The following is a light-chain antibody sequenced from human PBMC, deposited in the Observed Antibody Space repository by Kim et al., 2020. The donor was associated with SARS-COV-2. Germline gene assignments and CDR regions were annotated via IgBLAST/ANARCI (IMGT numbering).Light chain of an antibody. Sequence: ETVLTQSPGTLSLSPGERATLSCRASQSVTSNYLAWFQQKPGQAPRLVITGASSRASGIPDRFSGSGSGTDFTLTINSLEPEDFAMYYCQQYGNSPPYTFGQGTKLEIK. CDR1: QSVTSNY. CDR3: QQYGNSPPYT. J-gene: IGKJ2*01. CDR2: GAS. V-gene: IGKV3-20*01.